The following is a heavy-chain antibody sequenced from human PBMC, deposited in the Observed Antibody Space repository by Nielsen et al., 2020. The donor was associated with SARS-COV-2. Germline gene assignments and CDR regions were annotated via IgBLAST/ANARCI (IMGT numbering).Heavy chain of an antibody. J-gene: IGHJ3*02. CDR3: ARSTYYYDSSGYYCPDAFDI. CDR2: IYPGDSDT. D-gene: IGHD3-22*01. Sequence: VRQMPGKGLEWMGIIYPGDSDTRYSPSFQGQVTISADKSISTAYLQWSSLKASDTAMYYCARSTYYYDSSGYYCPDAFDIWGQGTMVTVSS. V-gene: IGHV5-51*01.